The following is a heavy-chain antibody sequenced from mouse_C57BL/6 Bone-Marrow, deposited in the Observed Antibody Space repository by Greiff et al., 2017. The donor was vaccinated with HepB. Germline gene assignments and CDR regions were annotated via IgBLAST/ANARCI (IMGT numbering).Heavy chain of an antibody. Sequence: EVQLVESVAELVRPGASVKLSCTASGFNIKNTYMHWVKQRPEQGLEWIGRIDPANGNTKYAPKFQGKATITADTSSNTAYLQLSSLTSEDTAIYYCASLITTAAGGFAYWGQGTLVTVSA. CDR2: IDPANGNT. CDR3: ASLITTAAGGFAY. V-gene: IGHV14-3*01. J-gene: IGHJ3*01. D-gene: IGHD1-1*01. CDR1: GFNIKNTY.